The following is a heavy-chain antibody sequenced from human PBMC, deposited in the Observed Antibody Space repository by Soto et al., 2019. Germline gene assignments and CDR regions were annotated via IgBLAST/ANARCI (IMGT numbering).Heavy chain of an antibody. D-gene: IGHD5-12*01. J-gene: IGHJ4*02. CDR1: GLTFSSYP. V-gene: IGHV3-23*01. Sequence: GGSLRLSCAACGLTFSSYPMSWVRKAPGQGLEWVSGIVASGGITYYADSVKGRFTISRDNSKNTLYLQMNSLRAEDTAVYYCAKNSAATIRVGYDYRGQGTLVTVSS. CDR3: AKNSAATIRVGYDY. CDR2: IVASGGIT.